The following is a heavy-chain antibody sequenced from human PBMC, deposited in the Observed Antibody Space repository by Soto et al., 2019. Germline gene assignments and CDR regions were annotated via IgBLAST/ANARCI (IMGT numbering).Heavy chain of an antibody. J-gene: IGHJ4*02. CDR2: INWNSGNI. Sequence: EVQLVESGGGLVQPGGSLRLSCAASGFTFNDYAMHWVRQAPGKGLDWVSGINWNSGNIGYADSVKGRFTISRDSAKNSLYLQMNSLRAEDTSLYYCAKGGSSSGRYSDYWGQGTMVTVSS. CDR1: GFTFNDYA. V-gene: IGHV3-9*01. D-gene: IGHD6-6*01. CDR3: AKGGSSSGRYSDY.